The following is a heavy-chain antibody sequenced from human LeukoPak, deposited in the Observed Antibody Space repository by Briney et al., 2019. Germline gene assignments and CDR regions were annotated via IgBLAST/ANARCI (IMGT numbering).Heavy chain of an antibody. CDR3: ARFRTLTTHFDY. CDR1: GGSISSSGYY. V-gene: IGHV4-39*01. J-gene: IGHJ4*02. Sequence: SETLSLTCTVSGGSISSSGYYWGWIRQPPGKGLEWIGTIYYSGSTYYNPSLKSRVTISVDTSKNQFSLKLSSVAAADTAVYYCARFRTLTTHFDYWGQGTLVTVSS. CDR2: IYYSGST. D-gene: IGHD4-11*01.